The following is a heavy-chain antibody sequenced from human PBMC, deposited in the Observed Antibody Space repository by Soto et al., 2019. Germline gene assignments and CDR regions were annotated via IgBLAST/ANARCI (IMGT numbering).Heavy chain of an antibody. CDR2: MSPETANT. Sequence: GASVKVSCKASGYTFTSYDINWVRQTAGQGLEWMGWMSPETANTGYAQKFQGRVTMTTDTSTSTAYMELRSLRSDDTAVYYCARDGYYYGSGSYLLGPYYYYGMDVWGQGTTVTVSS. D-gene: IGHD3-10*01. CDR1: GYTFTSYD. CDR3: ARDGYYYGSGSYLLGPYYYYGMDV. V-gene: IGHV1-8*01. J-gene: IGHJ6*02.